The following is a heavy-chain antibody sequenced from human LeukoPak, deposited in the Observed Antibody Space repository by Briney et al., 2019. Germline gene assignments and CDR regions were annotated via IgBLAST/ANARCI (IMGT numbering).Heavy chain of an antibody. CDR1: GDSISSDKW. CDR2: FHQSVST. CDR3: ACHSGWSGPSE. J-gene: IGHJ4*02. D-gene: IGHD6-19*01. Sequence: SGTLSLTCAVSGDSISSDKWWSWVRQPPGKGLEYIGEFHQSVSTNYNPSLKSRLTISVDKSKNQFSLRLSSVTAADTAVYYCACHSGWSGPSEWGQGTLVTVSS. V-gene: IGHV4-4*02.